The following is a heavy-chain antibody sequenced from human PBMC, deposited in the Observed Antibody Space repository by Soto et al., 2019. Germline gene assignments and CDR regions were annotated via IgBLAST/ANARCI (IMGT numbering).Heavy chain of an antibody. V-gene: IGHV3-23*01. J-gene: IGHJ4*02. CDR2: ISGSGGST. CDR1: GFTFSSYA. CDR3: AKEKPVMVYAIEPRYYFDY. D-gene: IGHD2-8*01. Sequence: GGSLRLSCAASGFTFSSYAMSWARQAPGKGLEWVSAISGSGGSTYYADSVKGRFTISRDNSKNTLYLQMNSLRAEDTAVYYCAKEKPVMVYAIEPRYYFDYWGQGTLVTVSS.